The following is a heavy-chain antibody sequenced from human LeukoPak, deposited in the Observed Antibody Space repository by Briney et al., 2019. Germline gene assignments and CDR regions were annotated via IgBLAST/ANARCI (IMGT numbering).Heavy chain of an antibody. V-gene: IGHV4-38-2*02. J-gene: IGHJ4*02. CDR3: AGAVGSFDWLPLFDY. CDR1: GYSIRSGFY. D-gene: IGHD3-9*01. CDR2: IYHSGIT. Sequence: SETLSLTRTVSGYSIRSGFYWGWIRQSPGKGLEWIGNIYHSGITYYTPSLKSRVTISVDTSKNQFYLKLSSVTAADTAVYYCAGAVGSFDWLPLFDYWGQGTLVTVSS.